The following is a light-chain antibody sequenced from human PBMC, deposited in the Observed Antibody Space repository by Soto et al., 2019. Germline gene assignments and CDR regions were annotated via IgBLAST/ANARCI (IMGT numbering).Light chain of an antibody. Sequence: DIQMTQSPSSLSASVGDRVTITCRASQSISYYLNWYQQKPGRAPRLLIYTTSSLQRGVPSRFSGGGSDTDFTLTISSLQAEDFATYYCQQSYTSLLTFGGGTKVDIK. V-gene: IGKV1-39*01. CDR1: QSISYY. CDR2: TTS. CDR3: QQSYTSLLT. J-gene: IGKJ4*01.